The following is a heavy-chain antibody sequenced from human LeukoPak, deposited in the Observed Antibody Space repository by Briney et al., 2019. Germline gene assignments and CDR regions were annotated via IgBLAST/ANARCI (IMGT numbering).Heavy chain of an antibody. CDR3: AKVTTVTTPGEAPSASYFDY. J-gene: IGHJ4*02. V-gene: IGHV3-30*04. Sequence: QPGGSLRLSCAASGFTFSSYAMHWVRQAPGKGLEWVAVISYDGSNKYYADSVKGRFTISRDNSKNTLYLQMNSLRAEDTAVYYCAKVTTVTTPGEAPSASYFDYWGQGTLVTVSS. CDR2: ISYDGSNK. CDR1: GFTFSSYA. D-gene: IGHD4-17*01.